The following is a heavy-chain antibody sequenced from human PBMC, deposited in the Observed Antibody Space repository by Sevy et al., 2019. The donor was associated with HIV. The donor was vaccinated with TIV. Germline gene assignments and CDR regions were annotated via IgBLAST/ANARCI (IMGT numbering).Heavy chain of an antibody. Sequence: GGSLRLSCAASGFTVSSNYMSWVRQAPGKGLEWVSVIYSGGSTYYADSVNGRFTISRDNSKNTVYLQMNSLRAEDTAVYYCVREGAVAAKVGENCWGQGTLVTVSS. CDR2: IYSGGST. V-gene: IGHV3-53*01. J-gene: IGHJ4*02. CDR3: VREGAVAAKVGENC. D-gene: IGHD6-19*01. CDR1: GFTVSSNY.